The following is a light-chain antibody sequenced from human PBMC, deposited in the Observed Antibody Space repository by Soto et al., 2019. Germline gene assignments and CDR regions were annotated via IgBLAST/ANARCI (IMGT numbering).Light chain of an antibody. Sequence: EIVLTQSPATLSSSPGERATLSCRASQTVNSRLAWYQHKPGQAPRLLIYHTSNRATGIPVRFSGSGSGTDFTLTISSLEPEDFAVYYCHQRQSWPRTFGQGTKVEIK. V-gene: IGKV3-11*01. CDR2: HTS. CDR1: QTVNSR. CDR3: HQRQSWPRT. J-gene: IGKJ1*01.